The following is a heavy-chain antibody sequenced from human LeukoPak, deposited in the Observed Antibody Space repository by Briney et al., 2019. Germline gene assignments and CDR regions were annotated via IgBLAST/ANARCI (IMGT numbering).Heavy chain of an antibody. CDR2: ISSSSSYI. CDR3: ARRASLRGWYPRNYYFDY. J-gene: IGHJ4*02. CDR1: GLTVSSNC. Sequence: GGSLRLSCAASGLTVSSNCMSWVRQAPGKGLEWVSSISSSSSYIYYADSVKGRFTISRDNAKNSLYLQMNSLRAEDTAVYYCARRASLRGWYPRNYYFDYWGQGTLVTVSS. D-gene: IGHD6-19*01. V-gene: IGHV3-21*01.